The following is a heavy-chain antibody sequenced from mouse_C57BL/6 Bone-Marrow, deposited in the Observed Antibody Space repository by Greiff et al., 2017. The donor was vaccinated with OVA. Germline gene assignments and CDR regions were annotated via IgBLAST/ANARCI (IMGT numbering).Heavy chain of an antibody. V-gene: IGHV1-4*01. CDR2: INPSSGYT. Sequence: VKLVESGAELARPGASVKMSCKASGYTFTSYTMHWVKQRPGQGLEWIGYINPSSGYTKYNQKFKDKATLTADKSSSTAYMQLSSLTSEDSAVYYCAWLLLHWGQGTTLTVTS. J-gene: IGHJ2*01. CDR1: GYTFTSYT. D-gene: IGHD2-3*01. CDR3: AWLLLH.